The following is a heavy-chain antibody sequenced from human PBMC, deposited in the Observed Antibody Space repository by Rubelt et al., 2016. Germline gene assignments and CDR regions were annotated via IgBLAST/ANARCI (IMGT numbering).Heavy chain of an antibody. CDR2: INHRGST. V-gene: IGHV4-34*01. Sequence: QVQLQQWGAGLLKPSEPLSLTCAVYGGSFSGYYWSWIRQPPGKGLEWIGEINHRGSTNYNPSPKGGVTISVHTSKNQFSLKLSFVTAADTAVYYCAREHRVAARPGWFDPWGQGTLVTVSS. CDR1: GGSFSGYY. J-gene: IGHJ5*02. D-gene: IGHD6-6*01. CDR3: AREHRVAARPGWFDP.